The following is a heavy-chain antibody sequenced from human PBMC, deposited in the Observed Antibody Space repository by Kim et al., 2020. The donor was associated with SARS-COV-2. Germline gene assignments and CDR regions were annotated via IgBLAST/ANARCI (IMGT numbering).Heavy chain of an antibody. D-gene: IGHD6-19*01. J-gene: IGHJ5*02. CDR3: ARVPLAGIRWFDP. CDR1: GYTFTSYA. CDR2: INAGNGNT. Sequence: ASVKVSCKASGYTFTSYAMHWVRQAPGQRLEWMGWINAGNGNTKYSQKFQGRVTITRDTSASTAYMELSSLRSEDTAVYYCARVPLAGIRWFDPWGQGTLVTVSS. V-gene: IGHV1-3*01.